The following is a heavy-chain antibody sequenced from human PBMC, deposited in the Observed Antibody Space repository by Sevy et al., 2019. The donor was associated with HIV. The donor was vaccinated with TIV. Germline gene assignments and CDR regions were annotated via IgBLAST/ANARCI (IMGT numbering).Heavy chain of an antibody. CDR2: INPNSGGT. D-gene: IGHD5-18*01. CDR3: ARDQGSYGYGY. CDR1: GYTFTGYY. J-gene: IGHJ4*02. Sequence: ASVTVSCKASGYTFTGYYMHWVRQAPGQGLAWMGWINPNSGGTNYAQKFQGRVTMTRDTSISTAYMELSRLRSDDTAVYYCARDQGSYGYGYWGQGTLVTVSS. V-gene: IGHV1-2*02.